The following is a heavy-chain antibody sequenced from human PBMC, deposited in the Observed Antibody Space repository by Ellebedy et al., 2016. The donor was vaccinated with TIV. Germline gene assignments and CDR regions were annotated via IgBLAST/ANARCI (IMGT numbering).Heavy chain of an antibody. CDR1: GFTFSNYG. D-gene: IGHD1-1*01. J-gene: IGHJ2*01. Sequence: PGGSLRLSCAASGFTFSNYGMHRVRQAPGKGLEWVAVISYDGNNKYYADSVKGRFTISRDNSKNTLYLQMNSLRAEDTAVYYCAKDKAGTGNWYFDLWGRGTLVIVSS. V-gene: IGHV3-30*18. CDR3: AKDKAGTGNWYFDL. CDR2: ISYDGNNK.